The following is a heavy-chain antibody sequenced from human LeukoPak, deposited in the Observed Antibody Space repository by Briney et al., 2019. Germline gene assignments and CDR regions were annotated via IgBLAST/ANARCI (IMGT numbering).Heavy chain of an antibody. D-gene: IGHD6-19*01. CDR1: GFTFSNYA. V-gene: IGHV3-33*01. CDR3: ARGPTSGWQRIDY. J-gene: IGHJ4*02. CDR2: IWFDGSSD. Sequence: GGSLRLSCVASGFTFSNYAMHWVRQAPGKGLEWMSVIWFDGSSDYYADSVKGRFTISRDNSKNTLYLEMNSLRVEDTAVYYCARGPTSGWQRIDYWGQGTLVTVSS.